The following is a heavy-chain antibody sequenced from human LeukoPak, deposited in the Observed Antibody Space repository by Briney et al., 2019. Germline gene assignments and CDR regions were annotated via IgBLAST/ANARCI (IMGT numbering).Heavy chain of an antibody. J-gene: IGHJ4*02. CDR2: ISSRSRTI. CDR3: AILGSAGNFDY. D-gene: IGHD6-19*01. CDR1: GFTFSSYS. Sequence: GGSLRLSCAASGFTFSSYSMNWVRQAPGKGLEWVSYISSRSRTIYYADSVKGRFTISRDNAKNTLYLQMNSLRAEDTAVYYCAILGSAGNFDYWGQGTLVTVSS. V-gene: IGHV3-48*04.